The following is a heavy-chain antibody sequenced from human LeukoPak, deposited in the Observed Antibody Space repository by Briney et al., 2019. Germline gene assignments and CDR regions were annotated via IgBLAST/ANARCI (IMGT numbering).Heavy chain of an antibody. V-gene: IGHV3-23*01. CDR1: GFSFSAYA. CDR2: IRGSGVNT. CDR3: ARDPNGDYIGAFDM. Sequence: GGSLRLSCTASGFSFSAYAMMWVRQAPGKGPEWVSAIRGSGVNTYYADSVKGRFTISRDTSKYTLFLQMNSLRAEDTAVYYCARDPNGDYIGAFDMWGPGTMVTVSS. D-gene: IGHD4-17*01. J-gene: IGHJ3*02.